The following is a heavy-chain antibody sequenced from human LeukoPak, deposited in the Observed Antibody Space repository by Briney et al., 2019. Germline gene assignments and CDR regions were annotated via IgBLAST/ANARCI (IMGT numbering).Heavy chain of an antibody. J-gene: IGHJ4*02. Sequence: PGRSLRLSCAASGFTFDDYAMHWVRQAPGKGQEWVSGISWNSGSIGYADSVKGRFTISRDNAKNSLYLQMNSLRAEDTALYYCAKDRGFSSYYFDYWGQGTLVTVSS. V-gene: IGHV3-9*01. CDR2: ISWNSGSI. D-gene: IGHD3-3*01. CDR1: GFTFDDYA. CDR3: AKDRGFSSYYFDY.